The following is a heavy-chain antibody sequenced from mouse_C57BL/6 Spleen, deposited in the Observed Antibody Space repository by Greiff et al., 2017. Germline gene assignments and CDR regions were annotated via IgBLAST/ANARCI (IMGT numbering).Heavy chain of an antibody. Sequence: VHLVESGAELARPGASVKLSCKASGYTFTSYGISWVKQRTGPGLEWIGEVYPRSGNTSYNEKFKGKATLTADKSSSTAYMELRSLTSEDSAVYFCYYYGSYYAMDYWGQGTSVTVSS. D-gene: IGHD1-1*01. CDR3: YYYGSYYAMDY. V-gene: IGHV1-81*01. CDR1: GYTFTSYG. CDR2: VYPRSGNT. J-gene: IGHJ4*01.